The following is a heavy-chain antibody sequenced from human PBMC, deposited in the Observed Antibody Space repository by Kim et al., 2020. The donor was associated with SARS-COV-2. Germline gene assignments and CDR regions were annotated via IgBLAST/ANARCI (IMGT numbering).Heavy chain of an antibody. CDR2: ISYDGSDK. CDR1: GFTFRSNG. V-gene: IGHV3-30*18. J-gene: IGHJ4*01. CDR3: AKTYYYDGSGYYFDS. D-gene: IGHD3-22*01. Sequence: GGSLRLSCAASGFTFRSNGMHWVRQAPGKGLEWVAVISYDGSDKYYADSVKGRFTISRDNSKNTLFLQMNSLRAEDTAVYYCAKTYYYDGSGYYFDSWG.